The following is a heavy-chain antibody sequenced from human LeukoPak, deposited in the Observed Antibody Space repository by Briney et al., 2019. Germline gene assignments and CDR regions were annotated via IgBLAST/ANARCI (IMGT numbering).Heavy chain of an antibody. Sequence: PGGSLRLSCAASGFTFSSYAMSWIRQAPGKGLEWVSAISGSGGSTYYADSVKGRFTISRDNSKNTLYLQMNSLRAEDTAVYYCAKVYDSSGNLDYWGQGTLVTVSS. CDR3: AKVYDSSGNLDY. V-gene: IGHV3-23*01. D-gene: IGHD3-22*01. CDR2: ISGSGGST. CDR1: GFTFSSYA. J-gene: IGHJ4*02.